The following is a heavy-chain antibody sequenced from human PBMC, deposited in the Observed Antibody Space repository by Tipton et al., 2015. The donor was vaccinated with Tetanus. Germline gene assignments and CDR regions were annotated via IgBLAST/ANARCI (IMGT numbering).Heavy chain of an antibody. CDR3: ARDIKRSRVAASASWFGP. Sequence: TLSLTCTVSGGSISSGGYYWSWIRQHPGKGLEWIGDIYYSGSTYYNPSLKSRVTISVDTSKDQFSLKLSSVTAADTAVYYCARDIKRSRVAASASWFGPWGQGTLVTVSS. D-gene: IGHD2-15*01. CDR2: IYYSGST. CDR1: GGSISSGGYY. V-gene: IGHV4-31*03. J-gene: IGHJ5*02.